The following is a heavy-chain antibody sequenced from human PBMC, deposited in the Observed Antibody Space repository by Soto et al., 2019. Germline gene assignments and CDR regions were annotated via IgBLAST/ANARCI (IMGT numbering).Heavy chain of an antibody. CDR3: ARDDYGDYGDDFDI. CDR2: ISYDGSNK. D-gene: IGHD4-17*01. CDR1: GFTFSSYA. Sequence: QVQLVESGGGVVQPGRSLRLSCAASGFTFSSYAMHWVRQAPGKGLEWVAVISYDGSNKYYADSVKGRFTISRDNSKNTLYLQMSSLRAEDTAVYYCARDDYGDYGDDFDIWGQGTMVTVSS. V-gene: IGHV3-30-3*01. J-gene: IGHJ3*02.